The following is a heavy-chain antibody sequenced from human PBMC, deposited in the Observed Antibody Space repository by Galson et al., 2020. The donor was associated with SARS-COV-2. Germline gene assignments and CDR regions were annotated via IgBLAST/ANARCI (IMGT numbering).Heavy chain of an antibody. CDR1: GFTFDDYG. CDR2: IHWRGDTT. D-gene: IGHD3-10*01. Sequence: GESLKISCAASGFTFDDYGMTWVRQAPGKGLEWVSGIHWRGDTTGYADSVKGRFTISRDNAKNFLYLQMNSLRAEDTALYYCARVGSMVQGAYDAFDIWCQGTLVTVSS. J-gene: IGHJ3*02. CDR3: ARVGSMVQGAYDAFDI. V-gene: IGHV3-20*04.